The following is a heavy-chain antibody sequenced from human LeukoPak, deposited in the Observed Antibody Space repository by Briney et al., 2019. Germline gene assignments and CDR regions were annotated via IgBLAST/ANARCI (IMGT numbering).Heavy chain of an antibody. Sequence: PSETLSITCTVSGGSISGNYWSWIRQSPGKGLEWIGFIYYTGITSYNPSLKSRVAFSVDPSKNQFSLKLTSVTAADTAVYYCARHGPYSGYTYFDYWGQGTLVTVSS. V-gene: IGHV4-59*08. CDR1: GGSISGNY. CDR2: IYYTGIT. CDR3: ARHGPYSGYTYFDY. J-gene: IGHJ4*02. D-gene: IGHD3-22*01.